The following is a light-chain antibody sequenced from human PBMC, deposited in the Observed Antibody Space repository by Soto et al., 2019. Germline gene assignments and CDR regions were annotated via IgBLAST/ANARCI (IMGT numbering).Light chain of an antibody. V-gene: IGKV1-39*01. CDR3: QQGYSTPIT. CDR1: QSISSY. CDR2: SAS. J-gene: IGKJ5*01. Sequence: ASVGDRVTITCRASQSISSYLNWYQQKPGKAPKLLIYSASSLQSGVPSRFSGSGSGTDFTLTISSLQPEDFETYYCQQGYSTPITFGQGTRLEIK.